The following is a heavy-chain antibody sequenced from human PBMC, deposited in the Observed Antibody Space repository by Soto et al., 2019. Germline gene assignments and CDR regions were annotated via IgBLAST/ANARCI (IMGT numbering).Heavy chain of an antibody. D-gene: IGHD3-10*01. V-gene: IGHV3-30*14. CDR3: AKDMVRGAGESHYAMDV. Sequence: QVQLVESGGGVVQPGRSLRLSCAASGFTFSNYAMHWVRQAPGKGLEWVAVISYDGRNQYYTDSVEGRFTISRDNSKNTLYLQMSSLKPEDTAVYYCAKDMVRGAGESHYAMDVWGHGTTVTVSS. CDR1: GFTFSNYA. J-gene: IGHJ6*02. CDR2: ISYDGRNQ.